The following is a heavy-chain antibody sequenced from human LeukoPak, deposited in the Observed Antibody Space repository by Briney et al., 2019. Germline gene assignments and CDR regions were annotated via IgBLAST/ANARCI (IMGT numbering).Heavy chain of an antibody. CDR2: IYSGGST. J-gene: IGHJ5*02. D-gene: IGHD3-3*01. V-gene: IGHV3-66*01. CDR1: GFTVSSNY. CDR3: ARGGVVQNNWFDP. Sequence: GGSLRLSCAASGFTVSSNYMSWVRQAPGKGLEWVSVIYSGGSTYYADSVKGRFTISRDNSKNTLYLQMNSLRAEDTAVYYCARGGVVQNNWFDPWGQGTLVTVSS.